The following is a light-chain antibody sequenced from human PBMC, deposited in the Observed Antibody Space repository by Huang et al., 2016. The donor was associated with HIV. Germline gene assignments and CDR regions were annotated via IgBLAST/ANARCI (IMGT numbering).Light chain of an antibody. Sequence: DIQMTQSPSSLSASVGDRVTITCRASQGIGSYLAWYKQKPGIAPKLLIYAASTLQSGVPSRFSGSGSGTDFTLTISSLQPEDFATYYCQQFNTYPTFGPGTKVDI. J-gene: IGKJ3*01. CDR3: QQFNTYPT. V-gene: IGKV1-9*01. CDR2: AAS. CDR1: QGIGSY.